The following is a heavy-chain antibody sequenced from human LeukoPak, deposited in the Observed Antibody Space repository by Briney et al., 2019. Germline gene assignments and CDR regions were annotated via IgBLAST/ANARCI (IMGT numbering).Heavy chain of an antibody. V-gene: IGHV3-30*03. CDR2: ISYDGSNK. Sequence: PGRSLRLSCAASGFTFSSYAMHWVRQAPGKGLEWVAFISYDGSNKYCADSVKGRFTISRDNSKNTLYLQMNSLRAEDTAVYYCARGYCSGGSCSFYYYGMDVWGQGTTVTVSS. J-gene: IGHJ6*02. CDR1: GFTFSSYA. D-gene: IGHD2-15*01. CDR3: ARGYCSGGSCSFYYYGMDV.